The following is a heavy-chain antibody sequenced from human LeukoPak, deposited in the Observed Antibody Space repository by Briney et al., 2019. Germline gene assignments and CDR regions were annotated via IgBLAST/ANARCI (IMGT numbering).Heavy chain of an antibody. CDR3: ARDTFYYYDSSGYPDY. V-gene: IGHV3-30-3*01. Sequence: PGGSLRLSCAASGFTFSSYAMHWVRQAPGKGLEWVAVISYDGSNKYYADSVKGRFTISRDNSKNTLYLQMNSLRAVDTAVYYCARDTFYYYDSSGYPDYWGQGTLVTVSS. CDR1: GFTFSSYA. D-gene: IGHD3-22*01. CDR2: ISYDGSNK. J-gene: IGHJ4*02.